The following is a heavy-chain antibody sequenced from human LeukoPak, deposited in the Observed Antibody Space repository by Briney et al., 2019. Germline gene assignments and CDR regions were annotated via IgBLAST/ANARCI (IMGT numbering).Heavy chain of an antibody. D-gene: IGHD1-14*01. CDR1: GFTFSDHY. CDR3: TTTPGRRYYYYYGMDV. V-gene: IGHV3-72*01. J-gene: IGHJ6*02. Sequence: PGGSLRLSCAASGFTFSDHYMDWVRQAPGKGLEWVGRTRNKANSYTTEYAASVKGRFTISRDDSKNSLYLQMNSLKTEDTAMYYCTTTPGRRYYYYYGMDVWGQGTTVTVSS. CDR2: TRNKANSYTT.